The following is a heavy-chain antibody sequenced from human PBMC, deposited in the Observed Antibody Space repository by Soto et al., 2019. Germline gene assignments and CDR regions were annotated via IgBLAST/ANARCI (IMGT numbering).Heavy chain of an antibody. Sequence: EVQLVESGGGLVKPGGSLRLSCAASGFTFSSYSMNWVRQAPGKGLEWVSSISSSSSYIYYADSVKGRFTISRDNAQNSLYLQMNSRRAEDTAVYYCARDPDSSIWYDRRGYLWGSGTLVTVSS. D-gene: IGHD6-13*01. CDR3: ARDPDSSIWYDRRGYL. J-gene: IGHJ2*01. CDR2: ISSSSSYI. CDR1: GFTFSSYS. V-gene: IGHV3-21*01.